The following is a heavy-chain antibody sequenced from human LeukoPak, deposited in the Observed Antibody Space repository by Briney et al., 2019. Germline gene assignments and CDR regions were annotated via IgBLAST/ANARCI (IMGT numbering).Heavy chain of an antibody. CDR2: IYYSGST. CDR3: ARSYSSGWYGRGNWFDP. D-gene: IGHD6-19*01. V-gene: IGHV4-59*01. CDR1: GGSISSYY. Sequence: SETLSLTCTVSGGSISSYYWSWIRQPPGQGLEGIGYIYYSGSTNYNPSLKSRVTISVDTSKNQFSLKLSSVTAADTAVYYCARSYSSGWYGRGNWFDPWGQGTLVTVSS. J-gene: IGHJ5*02.